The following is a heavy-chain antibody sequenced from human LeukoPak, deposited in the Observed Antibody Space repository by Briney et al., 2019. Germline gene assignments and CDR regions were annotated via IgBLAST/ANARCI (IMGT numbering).Heavy chain of an antibody. V-gene: IGHV3-21*01. Sequence: GGSLRLSCAASGFTFSSYSMNWVRHAPGKGLEWVSSISSSSSYIYYADSVKGRFTISRDNAKNSLYLQMNSLRAEDTAVYYCARDGVTMVRGVISPLGYWGQGTLVTVSS. CDR2: ISSSSSYI. J-gene: IGHJ4*02. D-gene: IGHD3-10*01. CDR3: ARDGVTMVRGVISPLGY. CDR1: GFTFSSYS.